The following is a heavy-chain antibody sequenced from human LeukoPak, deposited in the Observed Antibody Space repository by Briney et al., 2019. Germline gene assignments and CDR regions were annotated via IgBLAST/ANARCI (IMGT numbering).Heavy chain of an antibody. D-gene: IGHD3-10*01. CDR3: ARGRMWFGEYHRGYYYGMDV. J-gene: IGHJ6*04. V-gene: IGHV3-48*03. Sequence: PGGSLRLSCAASGFTFSSYEMNWVRQAPGKGLEWVSYISSSGSTIYYADSVKGRFTISRDNAKNSLYLQMNSLRAEDTAVYYCARGRMWFGEYHRGYYYGMDVWGKGTTVTVSS. CDR2: ISSSGSTI. CDR1: GFTFSSYE.